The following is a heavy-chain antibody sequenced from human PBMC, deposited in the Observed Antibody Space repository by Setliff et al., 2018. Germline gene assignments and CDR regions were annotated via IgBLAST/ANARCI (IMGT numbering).Heavy chain of an antibody. CDR2: INPNSAGT. V-gene: IGHV1-2*02. D-gene: IGHD3-9*01. CDR3: AGVDVLTASPF. J-gene: IGHJ4*02. CDR1: ANTFIAYY. Sequence: ASVKVSCTASANTFIAYYIHWVRQAPGQGLEWMGWINPNSAGTNYAQKFQGRVTMAWDASITTAYLDLSRLTSDDTASYYCAGVDVLTASPFWGLGTQVTVSS.